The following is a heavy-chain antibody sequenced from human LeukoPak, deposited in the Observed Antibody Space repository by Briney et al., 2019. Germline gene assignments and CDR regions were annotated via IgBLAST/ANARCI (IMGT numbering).Heavy chain of an antibody. Sequence: ASVKVSCKASGGTFSSYAISWVRQAPGQGLEWMGGIIPIFGTANYAQKFQGRVTITADESTSTAYMELSSLRSEDTAVYYCARDPRGATPPYGMDVWGQGTTVTVSS. CDR1: GGTFSSYA. J-gene: IGHJ6*02. CDR3: ARDPRGATPPYGMDV. D-gene: IGHD2-15*01. V-gene: IGHV1-69*13. CDR2: IIPIFGTA.